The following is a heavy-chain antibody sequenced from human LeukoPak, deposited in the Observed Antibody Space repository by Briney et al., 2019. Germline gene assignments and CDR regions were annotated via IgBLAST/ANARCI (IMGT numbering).Heavy chain of an antibody. Sequence: GGSLRLSCAASGFIFSTYSMNWVRQAPGKGLGWVSYITGSSSTKHYADSVKGRFTISRDNAKNSLFLEMNSLRDEDTAVYYCTRDPDALDYWGQGTLVTVSS. CDR3: TRDPDALDY. V-gene: IGHV3-48*02. CDR2: ITGSSSTK. J-gene: IGHJ4*02. CDR1: GFIFSTYS.